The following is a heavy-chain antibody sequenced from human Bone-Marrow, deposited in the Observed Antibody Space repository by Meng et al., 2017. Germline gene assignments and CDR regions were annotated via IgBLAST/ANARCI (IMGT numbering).Heavy chain of an antibody. CDR1: GGTFSSYA. D-gene: IGHD5-12*01. CDR2: IIPIFGTA. Sequence: SVKVSCKASGGTFSSYAISWVRQAPGQGLEWMGGIIPIFGTANYAQKFQGRVTITADKSTSTAYMELSSLRSEDTAVYYCARSLRGYSGYDYIAFAIWGQGKRV. CDR3: ARSLRGYSGYDYIAFAI. J-gene: IGHJ3*02. V-gene: IGHV1-69*06.